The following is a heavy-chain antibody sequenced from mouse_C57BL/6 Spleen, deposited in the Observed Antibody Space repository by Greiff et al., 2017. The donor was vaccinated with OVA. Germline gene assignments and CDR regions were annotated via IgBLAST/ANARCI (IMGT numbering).Heavy chain of an antibody. J-gene: IGHJ2*01. CDR3: ARSLDSSDYGYFDY. CDR2: IDPSDSYT. Sequence: QVQLQQPGAELVMPGASVKLSCKASGYTFTSYWMHWVKQRPGQGLEWIGEIDPSDSYTNYNQKFKGKSTLTVDKSSSTAYMQLSSLTSEDSAVYYCARSLDSSDYGYFDYGGQGTTLTVSS. D-gene: IGHD3-2*02. V-gene: IGHV1-69*01. CDR1: GYTFTSYW.